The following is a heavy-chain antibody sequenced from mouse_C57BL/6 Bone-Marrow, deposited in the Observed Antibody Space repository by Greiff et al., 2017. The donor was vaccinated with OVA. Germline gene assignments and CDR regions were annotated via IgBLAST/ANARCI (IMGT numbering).Heavy chain of an antibody. CDR3: ARDPYYYGSSYDAMDY. Sequence: VQLKESEGGLVQPGSSMKLSCTASGFTFSDYYMAWVRQVPEKGLEWVANINYDGSSTYYLDSLKSRFIISRDNAKNILYLQMSSLKSEDTATYYCARDPYYYGSSYDAMDYWGQGTSVTVSS. D-gene: IGHD1-1*01. CDR1: GFTFSDYY. CDR2: INYDGSST. J-gene: IGHJ4*01. V-gene: IGHV5-16*01.